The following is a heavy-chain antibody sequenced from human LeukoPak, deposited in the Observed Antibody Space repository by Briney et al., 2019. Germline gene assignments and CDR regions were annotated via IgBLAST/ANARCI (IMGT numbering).Heavy chain of an antibody. D-gene: IGHD2-15*01. CDR2: IHYSGST. V-gene: IGHV4-39*01. J-gene: IGHJ6*03. Sequence: SETLSLTCTVSGGSISSSSYYWGWIRQPPGKGLEWTANIHYSGSTYYNPSLKSRVTISVDTSKNQFSLKLSSVAAADTALYYCARTYSYYHYMDVWGKGTTVTVSS. CDR3: ARTYSYYHYMDV. CDR1: GGSISSSSYY.